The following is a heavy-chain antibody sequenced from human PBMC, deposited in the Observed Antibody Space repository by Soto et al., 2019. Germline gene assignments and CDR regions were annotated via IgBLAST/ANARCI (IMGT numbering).Heavy chain of an antibody. CDR3: ARGGGYNWNYGWFDH. V-gene: IGHV1-3*04. CDR2: INTGNGNT. D-gene: IGHD1-7*01. Sequence: QVQLVQSGAEEKKPGASVKVSCKASGYTFTSYAMHWVRQAPGQRLEWMGWINTGNGNTKYSQKFQGRVTITRDTSASTAYMELSSLRSEDTAVYYCARGGGYNWNYGWFDHWGQGTLVTVSS. CDR1: GYTFTSYA. J-gene: IGHJ5*02.